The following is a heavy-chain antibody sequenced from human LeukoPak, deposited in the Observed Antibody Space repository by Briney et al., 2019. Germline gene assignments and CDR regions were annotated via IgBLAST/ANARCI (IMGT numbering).Heavy chain of an antibody. CDR1: GFTFSRFW. CDR3: ARGPGYYDILTGYYRSPPTTYYGMDV. V-gene: IGHV3-74*01. Sequence: GGSLRLSCAASGFTFSRFWMPWVRQAPGKGLVWVSRINGDGSSTNYADSVKGRFTISRDNAKNTLYLQMNSLRAEDTAVYYCARGPGYYDILTGYYRSPPTTYYGMDVWGQGTTVTVSS. D-gene: IGHD3-9*01. J-gene: IGHJ6*02. CDR2: INGDGSST.